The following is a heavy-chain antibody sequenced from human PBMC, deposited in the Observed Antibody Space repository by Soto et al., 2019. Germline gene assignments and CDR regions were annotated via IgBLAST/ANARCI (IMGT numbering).Heavy chain of an antibody. Sequence: SETLSLTCTVSGGSISSSSYYWGWIRQPPGKGLEWIGSIYYSGSTYYNPSLKSRVTISVDTSKNQFSLKLSSVTAADTAVYYCASCGRYCSGGSCYFFGCHAFDIWGQGTMVTVSS. J-gene: IGHJ3*02. CDR2: IYYSGST. CDR1: GGSISSSSYY. D-gene: IGHD2-15*01. V-gene: IGHV4-39*01. CDR3: ASCGRYCSGGSCYFFGCHAFDI.